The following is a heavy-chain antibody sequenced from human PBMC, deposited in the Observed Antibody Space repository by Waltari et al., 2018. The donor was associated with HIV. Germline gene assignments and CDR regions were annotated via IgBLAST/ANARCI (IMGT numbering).Heavy chain of an antibody. CDR1: GYTFTGYY. J-gene: IGHJ4*02. CDR3: ARGVPLVGATTGAFDY. Sequence: QVQLVQSGAEVKKPGASVKVSCTASGYTFTGYYLHWVGKGGGQGLEWMGWFNPNSGGTNYAQKFQGRVTMTRDTSISTAYMELSRLRSDDTAVYYCARGVPLVGATTGAFDYWGQGTLVTVSS. CDR2: FNPNSGGT. D-gene: IGHD1-26*01. V-gene: IGHV1-2*02.